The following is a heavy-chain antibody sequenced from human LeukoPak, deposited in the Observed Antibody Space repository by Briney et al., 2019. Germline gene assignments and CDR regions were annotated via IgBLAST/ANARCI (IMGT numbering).Heavy chain of an antibody. CDR3: VKVAKYYYGSETYYFFEH. CDR2: INQDGTEK. Sequence: PGGSLRLSCAASGFTFSSYWMHWVRQAPGKGLVWVADINQDGTEKYYVDSVKGRFTISRDNAKNSLDLQMNSLRVEDTGIYYCVKVAKYYYGSETYYFFEHWGQGTPVTASS. D-gene: IGHD3-10*01. J-gene: IGHJ4*02. V-gene: IGHV3-7*01. CDR1: GFTFSSYW.